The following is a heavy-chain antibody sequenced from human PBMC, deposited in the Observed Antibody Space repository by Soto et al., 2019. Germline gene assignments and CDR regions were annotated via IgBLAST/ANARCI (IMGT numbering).Heavy chain of an antibody. Sequence: GASVKVSCKASGYTFTSYCMHWVRQAPGQGLEWMGIINPSGGSTSYAQKFQGRVTMTRDTSTSTVYMELSSLRSEVTAVYYCASFGWLDAFDIWGQGTMVTVSS. CDR2: INPSGGST. CDR3: ASFGWLDAFDI. CDR1: GYTFTSYC. V-gene: IGHV1-46*03. J-gene: IGHJ3*02. D-gene: IGHD3-3*01.